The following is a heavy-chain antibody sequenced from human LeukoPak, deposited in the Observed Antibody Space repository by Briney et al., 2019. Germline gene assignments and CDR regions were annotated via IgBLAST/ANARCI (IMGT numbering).Heavy chain of an antibody. V-gene: IGHV4-59*01. J-gene: IGHJ3*02. D-gene: IGHD3-9*01. Sequence: SETLSLTCTVSGGSISSYYWSWIRQPPGKGLEWIRYIYYSGSTNYNPSLKSRVTISLDTSRNQFSLKLSSVTAADTAVYYCARDGAVDMTGYGAFDMWGQGTMVTVSS. CDR1: GGSISSYY. CDR2: IYYSGST. CDR3: ARDGAVDMTGYGAFDM.